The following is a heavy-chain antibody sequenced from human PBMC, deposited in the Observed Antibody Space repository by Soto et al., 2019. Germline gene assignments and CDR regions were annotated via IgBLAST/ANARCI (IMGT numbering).Heavy chain of an antibody. CDR1: GGTFSSYA. CDR2: IIPIFGTA. Sequence: SVKVSCKASGGTFSSYAISWVRQAPGQGLEWMGGIIPIFGTANYAQKFQGRVTITADESTSTAYMELSSLRSEDTAVYYCARGGRITGTTRYYYYGMDVWGQGTTVTVSS. V-gene: IGHV1-69*13. J-gene: IGHJ6*02. D-gene: IGHD1-7*01. CDR3: ARGGRITGTTRYYYYGMDV.